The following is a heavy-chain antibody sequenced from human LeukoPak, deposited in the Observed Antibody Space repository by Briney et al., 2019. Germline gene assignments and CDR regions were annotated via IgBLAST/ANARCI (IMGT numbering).Heavy chain of an antibody. CDR2: INSDGSST. D-gene: IGHD3-22*01. CDR3: ASHDSSGYPYYYYGMDV. Sequence: PGGSLRLSCAASGFTFSSYWMHWVRQAPGKGLVWVSRINSDGSSTSYADSVKGRFTISRDNAKNTLYLQMNSLRAEDTAVYYCASHDSSGYPYYYYGMDVWGQGTTVTVSS. CDR1: GFTFSSYW. J-gene: IGHJ6*02. V-gene: IGHV3-74*01.